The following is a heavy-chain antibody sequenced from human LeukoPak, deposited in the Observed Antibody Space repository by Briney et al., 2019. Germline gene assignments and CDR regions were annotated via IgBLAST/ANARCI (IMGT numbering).Heavy chain of an antibody. J-gene: IGHJ5*02. D-gene: IGHD2-21*02. V-gene: IGHV3-30-3*01. CDR1: GFTFSSYA. CDR3: ARDFVSGGDPSNWFDP. CDR2: ISYDGSNK. Sequence: GGSLRLSCAASGFTFSSYAMHWVRQAPGKGLEWVAVISYDGSNKYYADSVKGRFTISRDNSKNTLYLQMNSLRAEDTAVYYCARDFVSGGDPSNWFDPWGQGTLVTVSS.